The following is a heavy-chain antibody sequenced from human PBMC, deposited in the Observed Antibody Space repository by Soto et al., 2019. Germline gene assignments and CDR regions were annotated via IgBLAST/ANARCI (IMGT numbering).Heavy chain of an antibody. CDR3: ARAGSGSYYYYYGMDV. J-gene: IGHJ6*02. D-gene: IGHD3-10*01. Sequence: SETLSLTCTVSGGSITSYYWSWIRHPPGKGLEWIGYIYYSGSTKYNPSLKSRVTISVDTSKNEFSLKLSSVTAADTAVYYCARAGSGSYYYYYGMDVWGQGTTVTVSS. V-gene: IGHV4-59*01. CDR2: IYYSGST. CDR1: GGSITSYY.